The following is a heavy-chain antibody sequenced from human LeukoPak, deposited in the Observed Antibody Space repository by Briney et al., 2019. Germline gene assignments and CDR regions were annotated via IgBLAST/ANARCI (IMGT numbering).Heavy chain of an antibody. V-gene: IGHV1-8*01. J-gene: IGHJ4*02. D-gene: IGHD2-21*02. CDR3: ARVDCGGDCYSRDFDY. CDR1: GYTFTSYD. Sequence: ASVKVSCKASGYTFTSYDINWVRQATGQGLEWMGWMNPNSGNTGYAQKFQGRVTMTRNTSISTAYMELSSLRSEDTAVYYCARVDCGGDCYSRDFDYWGQGTLVTVSS. CDR2: MNPNSGNT.